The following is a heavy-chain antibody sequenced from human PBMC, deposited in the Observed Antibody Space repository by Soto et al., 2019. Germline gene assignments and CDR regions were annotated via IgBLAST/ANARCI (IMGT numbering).Heavy chain of an antibody. D-gene: IGHD2-2*01. J-gene: IGHJ6*03. V-gene: IGHV3-9*01. Sequence: GGSLRLSCAASGFTFDDYAMHWVRQAPGKGLEWVSGISWNSGSIGYADSVKGRFTISRDNAKNSLYLQMNSLRAEDTALYYCATTAADHLYYYYMDVWGKGTTVTVSS. CDR2: ISWNSGSI. CDR1: GFTFDDYA. CDR3: ATTAADHLYYYYMDV.